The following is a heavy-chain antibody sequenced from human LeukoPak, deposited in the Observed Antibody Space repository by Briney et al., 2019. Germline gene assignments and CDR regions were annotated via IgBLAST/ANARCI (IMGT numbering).Heavy chain of an antibody. J-gene: IGHJ6*03. Sequence: GGSLRLSCAASGFTFSSYSMNWVRQAPGKGLEWVSYISSSSSYIYYADSVKGRFTISRDNAKNSLYLQMNSLRAEDTAVYYCARDTLLWFGGNYYYMDVWGKGTTVTVSS. CDR1: GFTFSSYS. CDR3: ARDTLLWFGGNYYYMDV. CDR2: ISSSSSYI. D-gene: IGHD3-10*01. V-gene: IGHV3-21*05.